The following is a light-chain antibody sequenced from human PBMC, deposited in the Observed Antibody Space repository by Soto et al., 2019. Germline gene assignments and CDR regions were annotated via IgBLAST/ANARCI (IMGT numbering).Light chain of an antibody. CDR1: QSVSNNY. V-gene: IGKV3-20*01. CDR3: QQYGSSGT. J-gene: IGKJ1*01. Sequence: IALTQTPGTLSLSPGERANLSCRASQSVSNNYLAWYQQKPGQAPRLLIYGASNRATGIPDRFSGSGSGTDFTLTISRLEPEDFAVYYCQQYGSSGTFGQGTK. CDR2: GAS.